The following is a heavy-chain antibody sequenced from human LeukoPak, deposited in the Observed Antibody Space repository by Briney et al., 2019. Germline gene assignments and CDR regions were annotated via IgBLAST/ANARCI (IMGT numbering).Heavy chain of an antibody. CDR2: ISYDGSNK. J-gene: IGHJ4*02. Sequence: PGGSLRLSCAASGFTFSSYGMHWVRQAPGKGLEWVAVISYDGSNKYYADSVKGRFTISRDNSKNTLYLQMNSLRAEDTAVYYCARYCSGGSCYLDYWGQGTLVTVSS. CDR1: GFTFSSYG. D-gene: IGHD2-15*01. V-gene: IGHV3-30*19. CDR3: ARYCSGGSCYLDY.